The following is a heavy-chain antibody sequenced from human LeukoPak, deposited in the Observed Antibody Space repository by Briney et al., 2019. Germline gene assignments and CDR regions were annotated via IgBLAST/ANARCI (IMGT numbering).Heavy chain of an antibody. D-gene: IGHD5-24*01. Sequence: GASVKVSCKASGYTFTRYQMHWVRQAPGQGLEWMGIINPSGGSTNYAQKFQGRVTMTRDTSTSTVYMELSSLRSEDTAVYYCAREDGDTNYYYWGQGTLVTVSS. J-gene: IGHJ4*02. V-gene: IGHV1-46*01. CDR3: AREDGDTNYYY. CDR2: INPSGGST. CDR1: GYTFTRYQ.